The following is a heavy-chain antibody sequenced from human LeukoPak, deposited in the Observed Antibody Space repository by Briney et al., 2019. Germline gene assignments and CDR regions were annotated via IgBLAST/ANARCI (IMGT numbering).Heavy chain of an antibody. Sequence: GSLILSCAASGFTFSTYSFTWVRQAPGKGLEWVSSISTSGDFIYYADSVKGRFTLSRDNAKNSLYLQMNSLRAEDTAVYYCAKGDSGYVGPFDYWGQGSLVTVSS. J-gene: IGHJ4*02. CDR3: AKGDSGYVGPFDY. CDR2: ISTSGDFI. D-gene: IGHD5-12*01. CDR1: GFTFSTYS. V-gene: IGHV3-21*01.